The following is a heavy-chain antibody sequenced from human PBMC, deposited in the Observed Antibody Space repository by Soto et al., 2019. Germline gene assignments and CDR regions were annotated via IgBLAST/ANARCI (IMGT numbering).Heavy chain of an antibody. V-gene: IGHV4-34*01. Sequence: SETPSLTCAVYGGSFSGYYWSWIRQPPGKGLEWIGEINHSGSTNYNPSLKSRVTISVDTSKNQFSLKLSSVTAADTAVYYCARVKWLSKCYFDYWGQGTLVTVSS. J-gene: IGHJ4*02. CDR1: GGSFSGYY. CDR3: ARVKWLSKCYFDY. D-gene: IGHD3-22*01. CDR2: INHSGST.